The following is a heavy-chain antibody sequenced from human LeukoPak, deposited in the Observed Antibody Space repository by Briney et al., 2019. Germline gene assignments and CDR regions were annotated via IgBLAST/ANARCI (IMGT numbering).Heavy chain of an antibody. CDR2: ISWNSGSI. CDR3: AKDSSGWYSPSGRIDY. D-gene: IGHD6-19*01. V-gene: IGHV3-9*03. J-gene: IGHJ4*02. Sequence: GGSLRLSCAASGFTFDDYATHWVRQAPGKGLEGVSGISWNSGSIGYADSVKGRFTISRDNAKNSLYLQMNSPRAEDLALYYLAKDSSGWYSPSGRIDYWGQGTLVTVSS. CDR1: GFTFDDYA.